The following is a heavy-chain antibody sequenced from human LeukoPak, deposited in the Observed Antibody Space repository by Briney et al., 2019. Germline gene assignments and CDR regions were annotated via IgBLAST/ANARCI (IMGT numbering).Heavy chain of an antibody. CDR3: TLIAAAGKVGY. CDR2: IKSKTDGGTT. J-gene: IGHJ4*02. D-gene: IGHD6-13*01. Sequence: GGSLRLSCAASGFTFSNAWMSWVRQAPGKGLEWAGRIKSKTDGGTTDYAVPVKGRFTISRDDSKNTLYLQMNSLKTEDTAVYYCTLIAAAGKVGYWGQGTLVTVSS. CDR1: GFTFSNAW. V-gene: IGHV3-15*01.